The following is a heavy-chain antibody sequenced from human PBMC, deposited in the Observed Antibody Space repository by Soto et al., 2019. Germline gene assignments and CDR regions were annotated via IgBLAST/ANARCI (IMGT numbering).Heavy chain of an antibody. D-gene: IGHD2-8*01. Sequence: GASVKVSCKASGYTFTRYGVSWVRQAPGQGLEWMGWISGYNGDTNYAQKFQGRVSMTIDTSTTTAYMELRSLTSDDTAVYFCAKNGQPPYYYYGLDVWGQGTKVNRLL. J-gene: IGHJ6*02. CDR3: AKNGQPPYYYYGLDV. CDR2: ISGYNGDT. V-gene: IGHV1-18*01. CDR1: GYTFTRYG.